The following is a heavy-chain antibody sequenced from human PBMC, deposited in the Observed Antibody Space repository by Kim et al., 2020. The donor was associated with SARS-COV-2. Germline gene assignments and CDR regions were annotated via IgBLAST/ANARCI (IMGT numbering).Heavy chain of an antibody. CDR2: IYYSGST. V-gene: IGHV4-59*13. Sequence: SETLSLTCTVSGGSISSYYWSWIRQPPGKGLEWIGYIYYSGSTNYNPSLKSRVTISVDTSKNKFSLKLSSVTAADTAVYYCARGTPGIAAAGKRGFDYWGQGTLVTVSS. D-gene: IGHD6-13*01. CDR1: GGSISSYY. CDR3: ARGTPGIAAAGKRGFDY. J-gene: IGHJ4*02.